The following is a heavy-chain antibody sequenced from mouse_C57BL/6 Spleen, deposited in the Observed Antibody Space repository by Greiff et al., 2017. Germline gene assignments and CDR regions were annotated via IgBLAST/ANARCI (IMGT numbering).Heavy chain of an antibody. Sequence: QVQLQQPGAELVKPGASVKLSCKASGYTFTSYWMQWVKQRPRQGLEWIGEIDPSDSYTNYNQKFKGKATLTVDTSSSTAYMQLSSLTSEDSAVYYCARKGQGVRYFDYWGQGTTLTVSS. V-gene: IGHV1-50*01. D-gene: IGHD2-1*01. J-gene: IGHJ2*01. CDR3: ARKGQGVRYFDY. CDR1: GYTFTSYW. CDR2: IDPSDSYT.